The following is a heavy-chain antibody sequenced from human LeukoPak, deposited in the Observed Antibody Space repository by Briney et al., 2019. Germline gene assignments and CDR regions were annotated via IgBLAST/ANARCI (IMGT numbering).Heavy chain of an antibody. CDR1: GFTFSSYA. CDR3: AREARGVAVAGTYYYYYYMDV. Sequence: GGSLRLSCAASGFTFSSYAMHWVRQAPGKGLEWVAVISYDGSNKYYADSVKGRFTISRDNSKNTLYLQMNSLRAEDTAVYYCAREARGVAVAGTYYYYYYMDVWGKGTTATVSS. V-gene: IGHV3-30*04. CDR2: ISYDGSNK. D-gene: IGHD6-19*01. J-gene: IGHJ6*03.